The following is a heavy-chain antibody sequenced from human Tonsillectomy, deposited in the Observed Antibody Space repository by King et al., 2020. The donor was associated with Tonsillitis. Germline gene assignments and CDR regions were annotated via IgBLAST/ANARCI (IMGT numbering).Heavy chain of an antibody. CDR1: GFTFSSYG. CDR3: AKDLVNYDSSGPAAFDI. J-gene: IGHJ3*02. V-gene: IGHV3-30*18. D-gene: IGHD3-22*01. CDR2: ISYDGNNK. Sequence: VQLVESGGGVVQPGRSLRLSCAGSGFTFSSYGMHWVRQAPGKGLEWVAVISYDGNNKYYADSVKGRFTISRDNSKNTLSLRMNSLRAEDTAVYYCAKDLVNYDSSGPAAFDIWGQGTMVTVSS.